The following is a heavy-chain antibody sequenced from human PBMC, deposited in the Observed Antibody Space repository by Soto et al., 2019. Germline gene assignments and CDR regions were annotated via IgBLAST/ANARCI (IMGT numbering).Heavy chain of an antibody. D-gene: IGHD7-27*01. V-gene: IGHV1-2*02. CDR3: ARGTNWATDR. CDR1: GYTFTDYY. Sequence: QVQLVQSGAEVKKPGASVKVSCKASGYTFTDYYMHWVRQAPGQGLEWVGWIDPYRGGTNYAQKIQGRVTMTRDTSTSTVYMEVSSLRSDDTAVYYCARGTNWATDRWGQGTLVTVSS. J-gene: IGHJ4*02. CDR2: IDPYRGGT.